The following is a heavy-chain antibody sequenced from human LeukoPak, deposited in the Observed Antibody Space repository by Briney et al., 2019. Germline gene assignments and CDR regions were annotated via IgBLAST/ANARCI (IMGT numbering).Heavy chain of an antibody. CDR1: GFTFSSYA. D-gene: IGHD3-10*01. V-gene: IGHV3-64*01. J-gene: IGHJ3*02. CDR2: ISSNGGST. Sequence: GGSLRLSCAASGFTFSSYAMHWVRQAPGKGLEYVSAISSNGGSTYYANSVKGRFTISRDNSKNTLYLQMGSLRAEDMAVYYCARNYYGSGTHAFDIWGQGTMVTVSS. CDR3: ARNYYGSGTHAFDI.